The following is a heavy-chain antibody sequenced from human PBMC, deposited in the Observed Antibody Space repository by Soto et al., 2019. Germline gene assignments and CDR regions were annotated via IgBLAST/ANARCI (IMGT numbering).Heavy chain of an antibody. Sequence: QVQLQESGPGLVKPSQSLPLTCTVSGGSISSGNYCWSWIRQPPGKGLEWIGFIHYSGSSYYNPSLKSRVTISVDTSKNQFSLKLDSVTAADTAVYYCARDLDTATYFDYWGHGTLVTVSS. J-gene: IGHJ4*01. CDR3: ARDLDTATYFDY. CDR2: IHYSGSS. CDR1: GGSISSGNYC. V-gene: IGHV4-30-4*01. D-gene: IGHD5-18*01.